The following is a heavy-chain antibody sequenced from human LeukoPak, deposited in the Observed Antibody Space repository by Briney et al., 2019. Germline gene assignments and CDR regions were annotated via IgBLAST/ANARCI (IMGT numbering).Heavy chain of an antibody. D-gene: IGHD3-16*01. V-gene: IGHV3-30*04. CDR2: ISYDGSNK. Sequence: GGSLRLSCAASGFTFSSYAMHWVRQAPGKGLEWVALISYDGSNKYYLDSVKGRFTISRDNSMNTLYLQMNSLRAEDTAVYYCARVGGSGPMYYYYYMDVWGKGTTVTVSS. J-gene: IGHJ6*03. CDR3: ARVGGSGPMYYYYYMDV. CDR1: GFTFSSYA.